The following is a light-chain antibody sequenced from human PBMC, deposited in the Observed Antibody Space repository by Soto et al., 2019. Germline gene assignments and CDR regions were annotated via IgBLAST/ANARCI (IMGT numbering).Light chain of an antibody. CDR2: LNSDGSH. J-gene: IGLJ2*01. V-gene: IGLV4-69*01. CDR3: QTWGTGIHVV. CDR1: SGHSSYA. Sequence: QSVLTQSPSASASLGASVKLTCTLSSGHSSYAIAWHQQQPEKGPRYLMKLNSDGSHSKGDGIPDRFSGSSSGAERYLTNSSLQSEDEADYYCQTWGTGIHVVFGGGTQLTVL.